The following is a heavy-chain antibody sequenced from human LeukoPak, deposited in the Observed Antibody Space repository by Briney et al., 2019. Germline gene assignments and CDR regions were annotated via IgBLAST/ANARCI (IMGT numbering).Heavy chain of an antibody. CDR1: GGSISSYY. V-gene: IGHV4-59*01. CDR3: AREVAQYYDSSGYYWRYFDY. J-gene: IGHJ4*02. Sequence: SETLSLTCTVSGGSISSYYWSWIRQPPGKGLEWIGYIYYSGSTNYNPSLKSRVTISVDTSENQFSLKLSSVTAADTAVYYCAREVAQYYDSSGYYWRYFDYWGQGTLVTVSS. D-gene: IGHD3-22*01. CDR2: IYYSGST.